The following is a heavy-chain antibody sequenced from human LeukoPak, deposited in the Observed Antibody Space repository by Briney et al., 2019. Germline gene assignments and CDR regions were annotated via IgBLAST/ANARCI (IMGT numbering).Heavy chain of an antibody. CDR3: AKGRCSSTSCANWFDP. D-gene: IGHD2-2*01. CDR1: GFTFSSYA. Sequence: PGGSLRLSCAASGFTFSSYAMSWVRQAPGKGLECVSAISGSGGSTYYADSVKGRFTISRDNSKNTLYLQMNSLRAEDTAVYYCAKGRCSSTSCANWFDPWGQGTLVTVSS. CDR2: ISGSGGST. V-gene: IGHV3-23*01. J-gene: IGHJ5*02.